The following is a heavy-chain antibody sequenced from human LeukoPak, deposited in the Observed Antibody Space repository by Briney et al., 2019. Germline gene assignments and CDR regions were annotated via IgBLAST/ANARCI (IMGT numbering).Heavy chain of an antibody. J-gene: IGHJ4*02. CDR3: ARDQTYSGSGIYTYFDY. Sequence: PSETLSLTCIVSGDSVSGYYWNWIRQPPGKGLEWIGYTHHSGNTLYNPSLKSRVTTSVDTSKNQFSLSLSSVTAADTAVYYCARDQTYSGSGIYTYFDYWGQGILVTVSS. D-gene: IGHD3-10*01. CDR1: GDSVSGYY. V-gene: IGHV4-59*02. CDR2: THHSGNT.